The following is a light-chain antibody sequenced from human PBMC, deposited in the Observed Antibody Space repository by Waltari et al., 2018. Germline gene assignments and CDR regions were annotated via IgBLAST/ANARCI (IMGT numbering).Light chain of an antibody. V-gene: IGKV3-20*01. CDR2: GAS. CDR1: QSVSSSY. J-gene: IGKJ1*01. Sequence: EIVLTQSPGTLSLSPGERATLPCRASQSVSSSYLAWYQQKPGQAPRRLLYGASSRATGIPDRFSGSGSGTDFNLTISRLEPEDFAVYYCQQYGSSPSLTFGQGTKVEIK. CDR3: QQYGSSPSLT.